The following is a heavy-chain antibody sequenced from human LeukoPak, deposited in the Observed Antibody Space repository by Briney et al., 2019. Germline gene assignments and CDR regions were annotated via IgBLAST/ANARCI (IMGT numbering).Heavy chain of an antibody. J-gene: IGHJ3*01. CDR1: EFTFGSYW. D-gene: IGHD2-21*02. V-gene: IGHV3-7*03. Sequence: GGSLRLSCAASEFTFGSYWMTWVRQAPGKGLEWVANINRDGSKNHFVDSVKGRFTISRGNSKNFLYLQMNSLRAEDTAVYFCARDSSPYCGDDCYFDAFDLWGQGTMVTVSS. CDR2: INRDGSKN. CDR3: ARDSSPYCGDDCYFDAFDL.